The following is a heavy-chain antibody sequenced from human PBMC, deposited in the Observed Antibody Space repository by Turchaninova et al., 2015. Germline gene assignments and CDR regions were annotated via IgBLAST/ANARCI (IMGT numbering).Heavy chain of an antibody. D-gene: IGHD3-16*01. CDR2: IYSGTST. Sequence: VQLVESGGGLIQPGGSLRLSCAASGFTVNSDFMSWVRQAPGKGLVWVSVIYSGTSTPYADSVKGRFTISRDNSKNTLYLQMNSLRAEDTAVYYCARARSGGIYDYWGQGTLVTVSS. V-gene: IGHV3-53*01. CDR3: ARARSGGIYDY. J-gene: IGHJ4*02. CDR1: GFTVNSDF.